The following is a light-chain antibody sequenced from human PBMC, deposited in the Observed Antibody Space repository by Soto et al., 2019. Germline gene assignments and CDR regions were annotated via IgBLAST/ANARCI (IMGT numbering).Light chain of an antibody. CDR2: EVS. J-gene: IGLJ2*01. Sequence: QSALTQPASVSGSPGQSITISCTGSSSDVGVYNYVSWYQQHPGKAPKLMIYEVSNRPSGVSNRFSGSKSGNTASLTISGLQAEDEADYYCSSYTTSSTRVVFGGRTKLTVL. V-gene: IGLV2-14*01. CDR1: SSDVGVYNY. CDR3: SSYTTSSTRVV.